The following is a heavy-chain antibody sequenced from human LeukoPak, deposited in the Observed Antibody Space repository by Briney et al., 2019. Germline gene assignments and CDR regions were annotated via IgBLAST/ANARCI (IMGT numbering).Heavy chain of an antibody. V-gene: IGHV1-24*01. Sequence: SVKVSCKVSGYTLTELSMHWVRQAPGKGLEWMGGFYPEDGETIYAQKFQGRVTMTEDTSTDPAYMELSSLRSQNTAVYYCATDVYSSGRFDYWGQGTLVTVSS. CDR2: FYPEDGET. J-gene: IGHJ4*02. D-gene: IGHD6-19*01. CDR1: GYTLTELS. CDR3: ATDVYSSGRFDY.